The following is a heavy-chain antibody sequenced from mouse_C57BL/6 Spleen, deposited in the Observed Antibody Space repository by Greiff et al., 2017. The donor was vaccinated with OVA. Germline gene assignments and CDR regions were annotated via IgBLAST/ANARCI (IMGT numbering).Heavy chain of an antibody. CDR3: ARWDDYEGDAMDY. CDR1: GYTFTSYW. D-gene: IGHD2-4*01. J-gene: IGHJ4*01. V-gene: IGHV1-53*01. CDR2: INPSNGGT. Sequence: QVQLQQPGTDLVKPGASVKLSCKASGYTFTSYWMHWVKQRPGQGLEWIGNINPSNGGTNYNEKFKSKATLTVDKSSSTASMLLSSLTSEDSAVYYCARWDDYEGDAMDYWGQGTSVTVSS.